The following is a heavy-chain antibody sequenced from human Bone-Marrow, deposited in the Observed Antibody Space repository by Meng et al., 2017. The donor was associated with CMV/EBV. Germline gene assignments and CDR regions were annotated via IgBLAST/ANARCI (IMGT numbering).Heavy chain of an antibody. J-gene: IGHJ6*01. CDR1: GFTFDDYA. V-gene: IGHV3-43D*03. CDR2: ISWDGGSA. Sequence: ETLSLTCAASGFTFDDYAMHWVRQAPGKGLEWVSLISWDGGSAYYADSVKGRFTISRDNSKNSLYLQMNSLRAEDTALYYCARDVVVPITIPTQEYYYYGMDVWGQGPTVTCSS. CDR3: ARDVVVPITIPTQEYYYYGMDV. D-gene: IGHD2-2*01.